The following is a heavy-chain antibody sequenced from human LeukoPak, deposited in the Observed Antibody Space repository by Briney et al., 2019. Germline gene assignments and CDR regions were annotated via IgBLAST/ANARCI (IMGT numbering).Heavy chain of an antibody. D-gene: IGHD3-22*01. CDR2: IYSGGST. CDR1: GFTVSSNY. Sequence: GGSLRLSCAASGFTVSSNYMSWVRQAPGKGLEWVSVIYSGGSTYYADSVKGRFTISRDNSKNTLYLQMNSLRAEDTAVYYCARDGFSSGYPYDAFDIWGQGTMVTVSS. CDR3: ARDGFSSGYPYDAFDI. J-gene: IGHJ3*02. V-gene: IGHV3-53*01.